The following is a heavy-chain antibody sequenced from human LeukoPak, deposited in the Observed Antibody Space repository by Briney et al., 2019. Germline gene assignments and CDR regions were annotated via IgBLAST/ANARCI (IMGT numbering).Heavy chain of an antibody. Sequence: PGGSLRLSCAASGFTFSTYWMSWVRQAPGKGLEWVANIKQDGSDKFYVDSLKGRFTISRDNLKNSLYLQMNSLRAEDTAVYYCARNFYGPYYYYGMDVWGQGTTVTVSS. J-gene: IGHJ6*02. D-gene: IGHD2/OR15-2a*01. CDR2: IKQDGSDK. CDR3: ARNFYGPYYYYGMDV. CDR1: GFTFSTYW. V-gene: IGHV3-7*05.